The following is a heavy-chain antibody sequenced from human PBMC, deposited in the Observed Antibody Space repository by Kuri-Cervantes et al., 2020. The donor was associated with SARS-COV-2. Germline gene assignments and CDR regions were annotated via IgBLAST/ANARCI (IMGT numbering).Heavy chain of an antibody. CDR3: AAEDVDKGWGAYYGMDV. D-gene: IGHD7-27*01. CDR2: IVVGSGNT. V-gene: IGHV1-58*01. Sequence: SVKVSCKASGFTFTSSAVQWVRQARGQRLEWIGWIVVGSGNTNYAQKFQERVTITRDMSTSTAYMELSSLRSEDTAVYYCAAEDVDKGWGAYYGMDVWGQGTMVTVSS. J-gene: IGHJ6*02. CDR1: GFTFTSSA.